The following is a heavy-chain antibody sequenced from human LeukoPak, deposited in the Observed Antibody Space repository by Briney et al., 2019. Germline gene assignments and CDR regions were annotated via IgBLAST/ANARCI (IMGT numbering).Heavy chain of an antibody. J-gene: IGHJ6*03. CDR1: GFTVRDNY. Sequence: GGSLRLSXVASGFTVRDNYMTWVRQAPGKGLEWVSIIYSGGSTYYADSVKGRFTLSRDNSKNTLYLQMNSLRAEDTAVYFCAKDFLTTYDSSGHRYYHYMDVWGKGTTVTVSS. D-gene: IGHD3-22*01. CDR2: IYSGGST. CDR3: AKDFLTTYDSSGHRYYHYMDV. V-gene: IGHV3-53*01.